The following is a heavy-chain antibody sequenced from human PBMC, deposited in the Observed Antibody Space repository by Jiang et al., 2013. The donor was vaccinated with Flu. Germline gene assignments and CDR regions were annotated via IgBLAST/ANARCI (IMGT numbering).Heavy chain of an antibody. D-gene: IGHD1-26*01. CDR3: ASAPSDVSGSYLGYYFDY. CDR2: LYYSGST. V-gene: IGHV4-39*01. Sequence: GSGLVKPSETLSLTCTVSSASVRSSSYYWGWIRQPPGKGLEWIGRLYYSGSTYYNPSLKSRVTISVDTSKNQFSLKLSSVTAADTAVYYCASAPSDVSGSYLGYYFDYWGQGTLVTVSS. CDR1: SASVRSSSYY. J-gene: IGHJ4*02.